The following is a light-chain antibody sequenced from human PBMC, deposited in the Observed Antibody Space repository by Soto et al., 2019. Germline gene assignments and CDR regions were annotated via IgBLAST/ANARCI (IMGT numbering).Light chain of an antibody. CDR3: QQYGSSGT. J-gene: IGKJ1*01. Sequence: EIVLTQSPGTLSLSPGERATLSCRASQSVNNNYLAWHQQKPGQAPRLLIYGARTRATGVPDRFSASGSGTDFTLTISRLEPEDFAVYYCQQYGSSGTFGQGTKVDIK. CDR2: GAR. V-gene: IGKV3-20*01. CDR1: QSVNNNY.